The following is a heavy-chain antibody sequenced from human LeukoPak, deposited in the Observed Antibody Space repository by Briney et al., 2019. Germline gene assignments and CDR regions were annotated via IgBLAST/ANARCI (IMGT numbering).Heavy chain of an antibody. J-gene: IGHJ5*02. V-gene: IGHV4-59*12. Sequence: SETLSLTCTVSGGSISEYYWSWIRQPPGKGLEWIGSSYNSGSTNYNPSLKSRVTISVDTSRNQFSLKLSSVTAADTAVYYCARGDGYNWFDPWGQGTLVTVSS. CDR1: GGSISEYY. D-gene: IGHD6-25*01. CDR2: SYNSGST. CDR3: ARGDGYNWFDP.